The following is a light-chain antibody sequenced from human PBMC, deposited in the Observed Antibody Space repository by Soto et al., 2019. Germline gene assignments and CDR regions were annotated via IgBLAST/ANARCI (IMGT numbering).Light chain of an antibody. Sequence: QSALTQPASVSESPGQSITISCTGTSNDVGGYNYVSWYQQHPGKAPKLMIYDVSHRPSGVSNRFSGSKSGNTASLTISGLQAEDEADYYCSSYTSSTSMVFGGGTKLTVL. CDR1: SNDVGGYNY. J-gene: IGLJ2*01. CDR3: SSYTSSTSMV. V-gene: IGLV2-14*01. CDR2: DVS.